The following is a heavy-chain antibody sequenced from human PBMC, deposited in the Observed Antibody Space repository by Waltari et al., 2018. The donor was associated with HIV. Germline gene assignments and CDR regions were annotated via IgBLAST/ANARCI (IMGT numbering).Heavy chain of an antibody. J-gene: IGHJ4*02. CDR2: IYSGGST. Sequence: EVQLVESGGGLVQPGGSLRLSCAASGFTVSSNYMSWVRQAPGKGLEWVSVIYSGGSTYYADSVKGRFTISRHNSKNTLYLQMNSLRAEDTAVYYCARSKNYGDYPFDYWGQGTLVTVSS. CDR3: ARSKNYGDYPFDY. D-gene: IGHD4-17*01. CDR1: GFTVSSNY. V-gene: IGHV3-53*04.